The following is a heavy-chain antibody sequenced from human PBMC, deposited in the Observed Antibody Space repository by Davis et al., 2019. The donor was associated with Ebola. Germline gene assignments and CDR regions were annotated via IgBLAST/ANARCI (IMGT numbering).Heavy chain of an antibody. J-gene: IGHJ6*02. D-gene: IGHD4-17*01. V-gene: IGHV3-21*04. CDR2: ISSSSSYI. CDR3: ARGPLDYGDYVSSVDYYYGMDV. Sequence: GGSLRLSCAASGFTFSGSAMHWVRQAPGKGLEWVSSISSSSSYIYYADSVKGRFTISRDNAKNSLYLQMNSLRAEDTAVYYCARGPLDYGDYVSSVDYYYGMDVWGQGTTVTVSS. CDR1: GFTFSGSA.